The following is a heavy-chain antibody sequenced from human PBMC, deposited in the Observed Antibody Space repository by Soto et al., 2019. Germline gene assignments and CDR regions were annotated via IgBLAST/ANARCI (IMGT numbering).Heavy chain of an antibody. J-gene: IGHJ6*03. CDR2: IYYSGST. CDR3: ARLGLASGYYGSGSSYYYYMDV. Sequence: SETLSLTCTVSGGSISSGGYYWSWIRQHPGKGLEWIGYIYYSGSTYYNPSLKSRVTISVDTSKNQFSLKLSSVTAADTAVYYCARLGLASGYYGSGSSYYYYMDVWGKGTTVTVSS. V-gene: IGHV4-31*03. D-gene: IGHD3-10*01. CDR1: GGSISSGGYY.